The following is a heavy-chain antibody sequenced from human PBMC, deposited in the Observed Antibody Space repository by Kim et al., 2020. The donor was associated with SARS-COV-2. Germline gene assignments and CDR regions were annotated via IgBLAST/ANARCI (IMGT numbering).Heavy chain of an antibody. CDR3: ARGWYYDSSGYYYDFQH. CDR2: ITSSTSYI. Sequence: GGSLRLSCAASGFTFSNYSMNWVRQAPGKGLEWVSSITSSTSYIYYVDSVKGRFTISRDNAKNSLYLQMNSLRAEDTAVYYCARGWYYDSSGYYYDFQHWGQGTLVPVSS. V-gene: IGHV3-21*01. J-gene: IGHJ1*01. D-gene: IGHD3-22*01. CDR1: GFTFSNYS.